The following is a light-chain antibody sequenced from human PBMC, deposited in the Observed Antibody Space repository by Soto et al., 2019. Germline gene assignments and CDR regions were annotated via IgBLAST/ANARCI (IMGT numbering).Light chain of an antibody. J-gene: IGLJ1*01. CDR2: DVS. CDR3: CSYADSFYV. CDR1: NSDVGGYNF. V-gene: IGLV2-11*01. Sequence: QSALTQPRSVSGSPGQSVTISCTGTNSDVGGYNFVSWYQQYPGKVPKLMIYDVSKRSSGVPDRFSGSKSGNTASLTISGLHAEDEADYYCCSYADSFYVFGTGTKLPVL.